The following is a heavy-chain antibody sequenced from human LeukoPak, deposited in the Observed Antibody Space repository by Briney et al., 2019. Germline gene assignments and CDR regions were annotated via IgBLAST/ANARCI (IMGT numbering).Heavy chain of an antibody. CDR1: GFTFSIYP. CDR2: ISSDGNNK. CDR3: ESRGYCSGGSCYSGVF. J-gene: IGHJ4*02. Sequence: GGSLRLSCTASGFTFSIYPMNRVRQAPGKGLEWVAVISSDGNNKYYADSVKGRFTISRDNSKNTLYLEVNGLRAEDTAVYYCESRGYCSGGSCYSGVFGGQGTLVAVSS. D-gene: IGHD2-15*01. V-gene: IGHV3-30*04.